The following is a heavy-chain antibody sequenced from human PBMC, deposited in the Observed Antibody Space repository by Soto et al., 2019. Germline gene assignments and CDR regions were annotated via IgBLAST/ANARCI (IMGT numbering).Heavy chain of an antibody. CDR1: GFTFNNYG. CDR2: ISKSDYT. V-gene: IGHV3-21*01. CDR3: AREDSIIIPAVSDF. D-gene: IGHD2-2*01. J-gene: IGHJ4*02. Sequence: RRLSCAASGFTFNNYGINWVRQAPGKGLEWVSSISKSDYTYYSDSVTGRFTISRDNAKNSVSLQMNTLRVEDTAVYYCAREDSIIIPAVSDFWGQGTLVTVSS.